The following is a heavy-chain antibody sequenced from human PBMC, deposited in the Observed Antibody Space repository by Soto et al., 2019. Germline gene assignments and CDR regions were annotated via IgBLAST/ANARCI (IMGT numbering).Heavy chain of an antibody. J-gene: IGHJ5*02. D-gene: IGHD1-7*01. CDR1: GFTFDDYA. Sequence: PGGSLRLSXAASGFTFDDYAMHWVRQAPGKGLEWVSGISWNSGSIGYADSVKGRFTISRDNAKNSLYLQMNSLRAEDTALYYCARRNWNYPWFDPWGQGTLVTVSS. CDR2: ISWNSGSI. V-gene: IGHV3-9*01. CDR3: ARRNWNYPWFDP.